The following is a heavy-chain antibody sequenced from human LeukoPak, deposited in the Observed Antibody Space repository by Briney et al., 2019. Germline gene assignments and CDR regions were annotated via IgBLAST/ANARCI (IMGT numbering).Heavy chain of an antibody. D-gene: IGHD6-13*01. CDR2: IKPDGSST. CDR3: ESTIGAAATY. CDR1: GLTFSSKW. J-gene: IGHJ4*02. Sequence: PGGSLRLSCVASGLTFSSKWMHWVRQAPGKGLVWVSTIKPDGSSTTYADSVKGRFTISRDNAKNTLNLQMNSLRAEDTAVYYCESTIGAAATYWGQGILVTVSS. V-gene: IGHV3-74*01.